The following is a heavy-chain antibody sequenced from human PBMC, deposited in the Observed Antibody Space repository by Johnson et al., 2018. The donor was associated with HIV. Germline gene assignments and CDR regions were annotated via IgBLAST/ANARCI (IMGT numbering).Heavy chain of an antibody. D-gene: IGHD6-6*01. J-gene: IGHJ3*02. CDR3: ARSQPEEYSSSSDAFDI. Sequence: VQLVESGGGVVQPGRSLRLSCAASGFTFSSYAMHWVRQAPGKGLEWVSVIYSCGSTYYADSVKGRFTISRDNSKNTLYLQMNSLRAEDTAVYYCARSQPEEYSSSSDAFDIWGQGTMVTVSS. CDR1: GFTFSSYA. CDR2: IYSCGST. V-gene: IGHV3-66*01.